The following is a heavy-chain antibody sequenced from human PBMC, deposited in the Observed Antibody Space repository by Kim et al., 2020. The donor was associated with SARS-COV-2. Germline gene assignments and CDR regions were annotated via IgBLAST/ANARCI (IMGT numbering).Heavy chain of an antibody. J-gene: IGHJ4*02. CDR3: ARETTLGSDF. Sequence: GSTSGNPSLRSRVIISRDMSKNQFSLRLNSVTVADTATYYCARETTLGSDFWGQGNLVSVSS. CDR2: GST. D-gene: IGHD3-16*01. V-gene: IGHV4-31*02.